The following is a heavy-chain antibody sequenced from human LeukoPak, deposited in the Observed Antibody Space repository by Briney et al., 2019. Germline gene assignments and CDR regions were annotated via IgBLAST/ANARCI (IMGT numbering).Heavy chain of an antibody. J-gene: IGHJ5*02. D-gene: IGHD6-13*01. Sequence: SQTLSLTCTVSGGSISSGDYYWSWIRQPPGKGLEWIGYIYCSGSTYYNPSLKSRVTISVDASKNQSSLKLSSVTAADTAVYYCARGAGLRNWFDPWGQGTLVTVSS. V-gene: IGHV4-30-4*08. CDR2: IYCSGST. CDR3: ARGAGLRNWFDP. CDR1: GGSISSGDYY.